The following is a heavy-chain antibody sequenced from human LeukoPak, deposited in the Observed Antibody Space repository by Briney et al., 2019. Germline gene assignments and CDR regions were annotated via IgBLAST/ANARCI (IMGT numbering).Heavy chain of an antibody. J-gene: IGHJ4*02. CDR1: GFPFNVQT. V-gene: IGHV3-7*01. D-gene: IGHD3-10*01. CDR3: ARGRGARGSFDN. CDR2: MREDGSEI. Sequence: GGSLRLSCAASGFPFNVQTMSWVRQAPGKGLDWVASMREDGSEINYVDSVKGRFTISRDNPKNSLYLQMNSLRAEDTAVYYCARGRGARGSFDNWGQGTLVTVSS.